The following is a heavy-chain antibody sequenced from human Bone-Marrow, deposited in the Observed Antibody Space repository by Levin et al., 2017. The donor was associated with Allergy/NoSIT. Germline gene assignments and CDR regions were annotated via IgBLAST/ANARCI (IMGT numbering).Heavy chain of an antibody. CDR2: INPDSGGT. CDR1: GYTLTGYY. D-gene: IGHD2-15*01. CDR3: ARDHCRTNDCNELMYYGMDV. Sequence: ASVKVSCKASGYTLTGYYMHWVRQAPGQGLEWMGWINPDSGGTNYAQKFQGRVTMTRDTSINTAYMELSRLRSDDTAVFYCARDHCRTNDCNELMYYGMDVWGQGTTVTVSS. J-gene: IGHJ6*02. V-gene: IGHV1-2*02.